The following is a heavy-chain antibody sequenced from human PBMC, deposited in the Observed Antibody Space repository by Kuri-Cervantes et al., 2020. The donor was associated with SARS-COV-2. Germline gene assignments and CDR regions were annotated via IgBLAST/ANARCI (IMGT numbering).Heavy chain of an antibody. D-gene: IGHD3-10*01. J-gene: IGHJ4*02. V-gene: IGHV4-34*01. CDR3: AGFEEFFDY. CDR2: INHSGST. Sequence: SETLSLTCAVYGGSFSGYYWSWIRQPPGKGLEWIGEINHSGSTNYNPSLKSRVTISVDTSKNQFSLKLSSVTAADTAVYYCAGFEEFFDYWGQGTLVTVSS. CDR1: GGSFSGYY.